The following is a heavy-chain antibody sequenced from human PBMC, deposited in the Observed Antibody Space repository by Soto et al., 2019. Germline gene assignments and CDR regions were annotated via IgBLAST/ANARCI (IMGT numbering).Heavy chain of an antibody. Sequence: SVKVSCKASGGTFSSDAISWVRQAPGQGLEWMGGIIPIFGTANYAQKFQGRVTITADKSTSTAYMELSSLRSEDTAVYYCARSIVVVTAVLRGYYYGMDVWGQGTTVTVSS. CDR2: IIPIFGTA. D-gene: IGHD2-21*02. CDR3: ARSIVVVTAVLRGYYYGMDV. V-gene: IGHV1-69*06. CDR1: GGTFSSDA. J-gene: IGHJ6*02.